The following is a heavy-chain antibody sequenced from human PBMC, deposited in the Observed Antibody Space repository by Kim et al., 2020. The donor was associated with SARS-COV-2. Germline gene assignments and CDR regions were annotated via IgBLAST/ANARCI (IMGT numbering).Heavy chain of an antibody. J-gene: IGHJ5*02. D-gene: IGHD3-10*01. V-gene: IGHV4-39*01. CDR2: IYYSGST. CDR3: ARHYYGSGSYYMGANWFDP. CDR1: GGSISSSSYY. Sequence: SETLSLTCTVSGGSISSSSYYWGWIRQPPGKGLEWIGSIYYSGSTYYNPSLKSRVTISVDTSKNQFSLKLSSVTAADTAVYYCARHYYGSGSYYMGANWFDPWGQGTLVTVSS.